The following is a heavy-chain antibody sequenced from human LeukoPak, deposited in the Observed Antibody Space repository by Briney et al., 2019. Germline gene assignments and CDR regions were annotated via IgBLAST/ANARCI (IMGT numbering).Heavy chain of an antibody. J-gene: IGHJ3*02. V-gene: IGHV3-30-3*01. Sequence: GTSLRLSCAASGFAFSFYAMHWVRQAPGKGLEWVSVISPDGAIKFYADSVKGRFTISRDNFKSMLDLQMNSLGPEDTAVYYCVREIGTNTAFDTWGHGTMVTVSS. CDR1: GFAFSFYA. D-gene: IGHD1-1*01. CDR2: ISPDGAIK. CDR3: VREIGTNTAFDT.